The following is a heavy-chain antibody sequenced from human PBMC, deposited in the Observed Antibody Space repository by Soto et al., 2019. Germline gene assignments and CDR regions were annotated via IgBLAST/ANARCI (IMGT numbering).Heavy chain of an antibody. J-gene: IGHJ6*02. V-gene: IGHV6-1*01. CDR1: GDSVSSNSAA. D-gene: IGHD5-18*01. Sequence: SQTLSLTCVISGDSVSSNSAAWNWIRQSPSRGLEWLGRAYYRSQWYYDSAVSVRSRITVIPDTSKNQFSLQLNSVTPEDTAVYYCTKQKCYSRPYDGMDVWAQGTTVTVSS. CDR2: AYYRSQWYY. CDR3: TKQKCYSRPYDGMDV.